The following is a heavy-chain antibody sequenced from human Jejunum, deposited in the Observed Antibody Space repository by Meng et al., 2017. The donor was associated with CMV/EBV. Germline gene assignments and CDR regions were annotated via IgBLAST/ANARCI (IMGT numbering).Heavy chain of an antibody. CDR3: SRDEGEYRVYSRLD. CDR1: ASISGSGYY. CDR2: VYDGGKT. D-gene: IGHD6-13*01. V-gene: IGHV4-39*07. J-gene: IGHJ4*02. Sequence: ASISGSGYYWGWTRQPPGKGLEWIGNVYDGGKTYYNPSLKSRITISLDTTKSQFSLRLSSVTAADTAVYYCSRDEGEYRVYSRLDWGQGTLVTVSS.